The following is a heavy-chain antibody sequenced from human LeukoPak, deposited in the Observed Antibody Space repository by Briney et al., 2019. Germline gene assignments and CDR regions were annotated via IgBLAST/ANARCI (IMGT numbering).Heavy chain of an antibody. V-gene: IGHV3-11*04. CDR3: ASTIHYYGSGSYYKSYYYYMDV. Sequence: GGSLRLSCAASGFTFSDYYMSWIRQAPGKGLEWVSYISSSGSTIYYADSVKGRFTISRDNAKNSLYLQMNSLRAEDTAVYYCASTIHYYGSGSYYKSYYYYMDVWGKGTTVTVSS. CDR1: GFTFSDYY. CDR2: ISSSGSTI. D-gene: IGHD3-10*01. J-gene: IGHJ6*03.